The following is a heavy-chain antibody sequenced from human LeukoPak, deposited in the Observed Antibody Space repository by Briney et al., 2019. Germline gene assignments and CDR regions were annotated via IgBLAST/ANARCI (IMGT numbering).Heavy chain of an antibody. D-gene: IGHD5-12*01. CDR1: GFTFSSYS. CDR3: ASDDSGYGLDAFDI. J-gene: IGHJ3*02. CDR2: IKQDGSEK. V-gene: IGHV3-7*03. Sequence: GGSLRLSCAASGFTFSSYSMNWVRQAPGKGLEWVANIKQDGSEKYYVDSVKGRFTISRDNAKNSLYLQMNSLRAEDTAVYYCASDDSGYGLDAFDIWGQGTMVTVSS.